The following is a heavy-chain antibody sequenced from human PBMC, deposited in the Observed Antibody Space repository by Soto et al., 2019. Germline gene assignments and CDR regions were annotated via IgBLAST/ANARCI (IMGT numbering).Heavy chain of an antibody. D-gene: IGHD3-10*01. CDR3: ARDSLWFGAIDY. CDR1: GGSISSYY. J-gene: IGHJ4*02. V-gene: IGHV4-59*01. Sequence: SETLSLTCTVSGGSISSYYWSWIRQPPGKGLEWIGYIYYSGSTNYNPSLKSRVTISVDTSKNQFSLKLSSVTAADTAVYYCARDSLWFGAIDYWGQGTLVTVSS. CDR2: IYYSGST.